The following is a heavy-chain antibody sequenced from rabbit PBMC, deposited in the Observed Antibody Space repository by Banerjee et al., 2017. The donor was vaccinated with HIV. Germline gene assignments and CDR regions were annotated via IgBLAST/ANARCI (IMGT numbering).Heavy chain of an antibody. D-gene: IGHD6-1*01. V-gene: IGHV1S40*01. Sequence: KGLEWIACINTSSGNTVYASWAKGRFTISRTSSTTVALQMTSLTAADTATYFCAKNAGYANYGYAYFNLWGPGTLVTVS. J-gene: IGHJ4*01. CDR3: AKNAGYANYGYAYFNL. CDR2: INTSSGNT.